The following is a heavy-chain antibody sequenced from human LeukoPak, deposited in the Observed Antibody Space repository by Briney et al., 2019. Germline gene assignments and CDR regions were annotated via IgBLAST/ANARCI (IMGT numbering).Heavy chain of an antibody. J-gene: IGHJ5*02. CDR2: IYYSGST. V-gene: IGHV4-39*07. D-gene: IGHD3-3*01. CDR3: ARTYDFNWFDP. CDR1: GGSISSSSYY. Sequence: SETLSLTCTVSGGSISSSSYYWGWIRQPPGKGLEWIGSIYYSGSTYYNLSLKSRVTISVDTSKNQFSLKLSSVTAADTAVYYCARTYDFNWFDPWGQGTLVTVSS.